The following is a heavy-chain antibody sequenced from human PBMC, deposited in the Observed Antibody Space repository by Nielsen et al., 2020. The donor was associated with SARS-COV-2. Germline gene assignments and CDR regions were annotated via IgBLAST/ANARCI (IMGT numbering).Heavy chain of an antibody. Sequence: GGSLRLSCAASGFTFSSYAMSWVRQAPGKGLEWVSAISGSGGSTYYADSVKGRFTISRDNSKNTLYLQMNSLRAEDTAVYYCARDGDWGTMIVVVIAGGMDVWGQGTTVTVSS. V-gene: IGHV3-23*01. CDR1: GFTFSSYA. D-gene: IGHD3-22*01. J-gene: IGHJ6*02. CDR3: ARDGDWGTMIVVVIAGGMDV. CDR2: ISGSGGST.